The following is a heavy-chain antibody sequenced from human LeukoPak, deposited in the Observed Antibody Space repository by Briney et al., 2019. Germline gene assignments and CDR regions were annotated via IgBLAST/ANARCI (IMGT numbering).Heavy chain of an antibody. CDR2: IWYDGSNK. J-gene: IGHJ4*02. V-gene: IGHV3-33*01. CDR3: ARGESSSGYYSDFDY. D-gene: IGHD3-22*01. Sequence: GRSLRLSCAASGLTFSSYGMHWVRQAPGKGLEWGAVIWYDGSNKYYADSVKGRFTISRDNSKNTLYLQMNSLRAEDTAVYYCARGESSSGYYSDFDYWGQGTLVTVSS. CDR1: GLTFSSYG.